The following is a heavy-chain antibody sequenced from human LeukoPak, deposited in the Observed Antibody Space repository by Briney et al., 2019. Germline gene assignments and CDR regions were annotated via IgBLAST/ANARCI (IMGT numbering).Heavy chain of an antibody. CDR3: AREYDSSGYYFLPFDP. J-gene: IGHJ5*02. D-gene: IGHD3-22*01. Sequence: ASVKVSCKASGYTFTGYYMHWVRQAPGQGLEWMGWFNPNSGGTNYAQKFQGRVTMTRDTSISTAYVELSRLRSDDTAVYYCAREYDSSGYYFLPFDPWGQGTLVTVCS. CDR2: FNPNSGGT. V-gene: IGHV1-2*02. CDR1: GYTFTGYY.